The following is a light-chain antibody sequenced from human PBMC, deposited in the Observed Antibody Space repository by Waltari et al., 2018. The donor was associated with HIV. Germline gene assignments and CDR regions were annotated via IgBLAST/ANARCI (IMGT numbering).Light chain of an antibody. CDR2: RNN. CDR1: NSTLGSHY. V-gene: IGLV1-47*01. Sequence: QSVLTQPPSASGTPGQRVTISCSATNSTLGSHYVNWYQQLPGTAPKLLIYRNNQRPSGVPDRFSGSKSGTSASLAISGLRSEDEADYYCAAWDDSLSGLWVFGGGTKLTVL. J-gene: IGLJ3*02. CDR3: AAWDDSLSGLWV.